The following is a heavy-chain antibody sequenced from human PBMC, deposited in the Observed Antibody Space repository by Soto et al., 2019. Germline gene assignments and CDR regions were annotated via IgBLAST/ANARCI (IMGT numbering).Heavy chain of an antibody. J-gene: IGHJ3*01. V-gene: IGHV2-5*02. CDR3: APAFGGTSWPNDAFDV. D-gene: IGHD3-16*01. CDR2: IYWDDDT. Sequence: HITLKASGPTLVKPTQTLTLTCIFSGFSFSADGVGVGWIRQPPGKTLEWLALIYWDDDTRDRLSLKSRLTITKDSSKNQVVLTMTNMDPLDTATYYCAPAFGGTSWPNDAFDVWGQGTVVTVSS. CDR1: GFSFSADGVG.